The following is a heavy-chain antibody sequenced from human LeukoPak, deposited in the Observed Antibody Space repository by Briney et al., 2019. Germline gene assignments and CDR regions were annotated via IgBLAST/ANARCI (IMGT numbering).Heavy chain of an antibody. CDR1: GYRFSSYW. Sequence: GESLKISCKGSGYRFSSYWIGWVRQMPGKGLEWMGIIYPGDSDTRYSPSFQGQVTISADKSISTAYLQWSSLKASDTAMYHCAKGYCSSTTCYPGVWFDPWGQGTLVTVSS. CDR3: AKGYCSSTTCYPGVWFDP. V-gene: IGHV5-51*01. J-gene: IGHJ5*02. D-gene: IGHD2-2*01. CDR2: IYPGDSDT.